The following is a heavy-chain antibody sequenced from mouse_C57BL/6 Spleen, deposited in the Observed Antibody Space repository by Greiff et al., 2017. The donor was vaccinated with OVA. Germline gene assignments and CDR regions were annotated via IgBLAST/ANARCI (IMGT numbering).Heavy chain of an antibody. Sequence: VQLQQSGPELVKPGASVKISCKASGYAFSSSWMNWVKQRPGKGLEWIGRIYPGDGDTNYNGKFKGKATLTADKSSSTAYMQLSSLTSEDSAVYCCARSEYYGNYVYWGQGTTLTVSS. CDR1: GYAFSSSW. V-gene: IGHV1-82*01. D-gene: IGHD2-1*01. CDR2: IYPGDGDT. J-gene: IGHJ2*01. CDR3: ARSEYYGNYVY.